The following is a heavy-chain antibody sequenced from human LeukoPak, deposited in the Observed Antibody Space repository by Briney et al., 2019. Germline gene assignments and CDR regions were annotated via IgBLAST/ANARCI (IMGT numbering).Heavy chain of an antibody. Sequence: SVKVSCTASGGTFSSYAISWVRQAPGQGLEWMGGIIPIFGTANYAQKSQGRVTITADESTSTAYMELSSLRSEDTAVYYCARDRGWAGYSYGFYYWGQGTLVTVSS. V-gene: IGHV1-69*01. CDR1: GGTFSSYA. J-gene: IGHJ4*02. D-gene: IGHD5-18*01. CDR2: IIPIFGTA. CDR3: ARDRGWAGYSYGFYY.